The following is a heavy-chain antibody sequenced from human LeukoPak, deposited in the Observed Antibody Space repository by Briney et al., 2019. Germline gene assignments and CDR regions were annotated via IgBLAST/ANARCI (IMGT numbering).Heavy chain of an antibody. CDR2: ISAYNGNT. D-gene: IGHD3-22*01. J-gene: IGHJ6*03. V-gene: IGHV1-18*01. CDR1: GYTFTSYG. CDR3: ARVSCSGYPLLYYYYYYMDV. Sequence: AASVKVSCKASGYTFTSYGISWVRQAPGQGLEWMGWISAYNGNTNYAQKLQGRVTMTTDTSTSTAYMELRSLRSDDTAVYYCARVSCSGYPLLYYYYYYMDVWGKGTTVTVSS.